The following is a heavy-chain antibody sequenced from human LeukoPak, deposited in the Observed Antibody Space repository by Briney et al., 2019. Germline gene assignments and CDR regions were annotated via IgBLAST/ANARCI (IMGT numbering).Heavy chain of an antibody. J-gene: IGHJ4*02. CDR3: ARILGSSWPTYYFDY. D-gene: IGHD6-13*01. CDR2: INPNSGGT. Sequence: ASLKVSCKASGYTFTDYYMHWVRQAPGQGLEWMGWINPNSGGTNYAQKFQGRVTMTRDTSISTAYMELSRLRSDDTAVYYCARILGSSWPTYYFDYWGQGTLVTVSS. V-gene: IGHV1-2*02. CDR1: GYTFTDYY.